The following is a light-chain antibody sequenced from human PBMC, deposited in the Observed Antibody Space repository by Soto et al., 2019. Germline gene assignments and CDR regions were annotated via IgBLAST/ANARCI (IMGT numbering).Light chain of an antibody. CDR1: QTVTGNY. J-gene: IGKJ4*01. V-gene: IGKV3-20*01. CDR3: HQSRASPLPLSSPLP. Sequence: ENVLTQSPGTLSLSPGERATLSCRASQTVTGNYLAWYQQKPGQAPRLLVYGASSRATGIPDRFSGRGSGTDFPLSITRLEPDDSAVYSCHQSRASPLPLSSPLPFGGGTKVEIK. CDR2: GAS.